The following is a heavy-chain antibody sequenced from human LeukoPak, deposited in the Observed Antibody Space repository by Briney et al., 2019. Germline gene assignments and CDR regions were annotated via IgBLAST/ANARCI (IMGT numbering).Heavy chain of an antibody. V-gene: IGHV1-69*13. CDR2: IIPIFGTA. CDR3: ATKDPPVTTVVTLGYYYYYMDV. J-gene: IGHJ6*03. D-gene: IGHD4-23*01. CDR1: GGSFSSYA. Sequence: GASVKVSCKASGGSFSSYAISWVRQAPGQGLEWMGGIIPIFGTANYAQKFQGTVTITADEFTSTAYMDMSSLRYVDTAVYYCATKDPPVTTVVTLGYYYYYMDVWGKGTTVTVSS.